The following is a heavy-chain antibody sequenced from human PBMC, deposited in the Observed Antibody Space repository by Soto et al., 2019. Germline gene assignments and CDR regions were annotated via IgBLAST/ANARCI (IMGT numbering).Heavy chain of an antibody. V-gene: IGHV5-51*01. CDR3: ASHLTDIPYDFWSGSHAFDI. J-gene: IGHJ3*02. CDR1: GYSFTSYW. Sequence: GESLKISCKGSGYSFTSYWIGWVRQMPGKGLEWMGIIYPGDSDTRYSPSFQGQVTISADKSISTAYLQWSSLKASDTAMYYCASHLTDIPYDFWSGSHAFDIWGQGTMVTVSS. D-gene: IGHD3-3*01. CDR2: IYPGDSDT.